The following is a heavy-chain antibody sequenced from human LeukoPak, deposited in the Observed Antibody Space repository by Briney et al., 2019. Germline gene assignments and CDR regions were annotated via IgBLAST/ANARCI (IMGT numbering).Heavy chain of an antibody. D-gene: IGHD2-2*02. CDR3: ARARDIVVVPAAIRGSGYYYMDV. V-gene: IGHV4-4*07. CDR2: IYTSGST. Sequence: PSETLSLTCTVSGGSISSYYWSWIRQPAGKGLEWIGRIYTSGSTNYNPSLKSRVTMSVGTSKNQFSLKLSSVTAADTAVYYCARARDIVVVPAAIRGSGYYYMDVWGKGTTVTVSS. CDR1: GGSISSYY. J-gene: IGHJ6*03.